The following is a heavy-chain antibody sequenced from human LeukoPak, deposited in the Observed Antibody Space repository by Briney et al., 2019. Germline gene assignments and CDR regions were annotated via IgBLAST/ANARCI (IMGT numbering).Heavy chain of an antibody. Sequence: GGSLRLSCAASGFTFSSYWMSWVRQAPGKGLEWVANIKQDGSEKYYVDSVKGRFTISRDNAKNSLYLQMNSLRAEDTAVYYCARERDYYDSSGYDDWGQGTLVTVSS. J-gene: IGHJ4*02. CDR1: GFTFSSYW. CDR3: ARERDYYDSSGYDD. D-gene: IGHD3-22*01. V-gene: IGHV3-7*01. CDR2: IKQDGSEK.